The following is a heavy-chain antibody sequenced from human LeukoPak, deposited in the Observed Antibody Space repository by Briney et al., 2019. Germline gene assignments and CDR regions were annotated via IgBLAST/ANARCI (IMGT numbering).Heavy chain of an antibody. J-gene: IGHJ4*02. CDR3: ANDYGLGTYSRY. CDR1: GFRFSSYA. Sequence: GGSLRLSCAVSGFRFSSYAMSWVRQAPGNGLEWVAVVSDSGDNTHYVNSVKGRFTISRDNSKNTLYLLMNSLRGEDTAVYYCANDYGLGTYSRYWGQGTLVTVSS. D-gene: IGHD3-10*01. CDR2: VSDSGDNT. V-gene: IGHV3-23*01.